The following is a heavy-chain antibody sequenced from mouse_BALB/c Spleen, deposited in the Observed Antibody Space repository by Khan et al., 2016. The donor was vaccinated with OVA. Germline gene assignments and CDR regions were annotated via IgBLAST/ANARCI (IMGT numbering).Heavy chain of an antibody. V-gene: IGHV3-2*02. Sequence: VQLQQPGPGLVKPSQSLSLTCTVTGYSITSNYAWNWIRQFPGNKLEWMGYISYSGSTTYNPSLKSRISITRETSKNQFFLQLNAVATEDTTTYYWARGNYYGYAMDYWGQGTSITVSS. J-gene: IGHJ4*01. CDR1: GYSITSNYA. CDR3: ARGNYYGYAMDY. CDR2: ISYSGST. D-gene: IGHD1-1*01.